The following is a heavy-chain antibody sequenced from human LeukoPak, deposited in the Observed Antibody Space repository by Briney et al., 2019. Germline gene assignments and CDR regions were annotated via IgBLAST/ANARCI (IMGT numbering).Heavy chain of an antibody. J-gene: IGHJ4*02. Sequence: SETLSLTCIVSGGSISSYYWSWIRQPAGKGLEWIGRIYTSGSTNYNPSLKSRVTISVDTSKNQFSLKLSSVTAADTAVYYCARASLAYCGGDCYPFDYWGQGTLVTVSS. D-gene: IGHD2-21*02. CDR3: ARASLAYCGGDCYPFDY. V-gene: IGHV4-4*07. CDR2: IYTSGST. CDR1: GGSISSYY.